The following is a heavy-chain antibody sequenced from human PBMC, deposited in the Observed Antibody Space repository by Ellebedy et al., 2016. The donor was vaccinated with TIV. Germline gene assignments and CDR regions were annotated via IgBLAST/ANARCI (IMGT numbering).Heavy chain of an antibody. CDR3: AKDTASAVSRPKDAYDV. Sequence: GGSLRLXXAASGFAFGDYAMHWVRQPPGKGLEWVSGISWNSAGTSYADPAGDRPTIFRDNDKKSLYLQIDNLRPEDTALYFCAKDTASAVSRPKDAYDVWGQGTMVTVSS. V-gene: IGHV3-9*01. CDR2: ISWNSAGT. CDR1: GFAFGDYA. J-gene: IGHJ3*01.